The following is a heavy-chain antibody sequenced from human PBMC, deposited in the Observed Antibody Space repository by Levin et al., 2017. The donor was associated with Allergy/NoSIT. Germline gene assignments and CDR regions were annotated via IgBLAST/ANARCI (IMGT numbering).Heavy chain of an antibody. CDR3: ASTKRRVHYDYIWGSYRVGDAFDI. V-gene: IGHV5-51*01. CDR2: IYPGDSDT. Sequence: GESLKISCKGSGYSFTSYWIGWVRQMPGKGLEWMGIIYPGDSDTRYSPSFQGQVTISADKSISTAYLQWSSLKASDTAMYYCASTKRRVHYDYIWGSYRVGDAFDIWGQGTMVTVSS. CDR1: GYSFTSYW. D-gene: IGHD3-16*02. J-gene: IGHJ3*02.